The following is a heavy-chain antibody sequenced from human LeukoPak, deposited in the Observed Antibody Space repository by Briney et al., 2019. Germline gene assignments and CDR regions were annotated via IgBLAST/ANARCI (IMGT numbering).Heavy chain of an antibody. V-gene: IGHV7-4-1*02. Sequence: GASVKVSCKASGYTFTSYAMNWVRQAPGQGLEWMGWINTNTGNPTYAQGFTGRFVFSLDTSVSTAYLQISSLKAEDTAVYYCARDVAYGNEYCGGDCYFYFDYWGQGTLVTVSS. D-gene: IGHD2-21*02. CDR1: GYTFTSYA. CDR3: ARDVAYGNEYCGGDCYFYFDY. CDR2: INTNTGNP. J-gene: IGHJ4*02.